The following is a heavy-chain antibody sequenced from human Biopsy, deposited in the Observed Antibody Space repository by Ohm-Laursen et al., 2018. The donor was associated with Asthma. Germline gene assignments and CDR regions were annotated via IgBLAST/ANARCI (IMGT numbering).Heavy chain of an antibody. CDR3: ARCQVGYSSGWSLLLKKIYYSGMDV. CDR2: IMTVFGTT. CDR1: GGTFSNFA. Sequence: SSVKVSCNIPGGTFSNFAISWVRQAPGQGLEWLGGIMTVFGTTNYAQKFQGRVTITADESTSTAYMEVTSLRSEDTAIYYCARCQVGYSSGWSLLLKKIYYSGMDVWGQGTAVTVSS. V-gene: IGHV1-69*01. J-gene: IGHJ6*02. D-gene: IGHD6-19*01.